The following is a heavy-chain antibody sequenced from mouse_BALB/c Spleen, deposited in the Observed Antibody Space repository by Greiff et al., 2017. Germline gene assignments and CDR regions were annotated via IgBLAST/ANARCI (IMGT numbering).Heavy chain of an antibody. CDR3: ARSAYYGIYYAMDY. Sequence: VQLQQSGPGLVQPSQSLSITCTVSGFSLTSYGVHWVRQSPGKGLEWLGVIWSGGSTDYNAAFISRLSISKDNSKSQVFFKMNSLQANDTAIYYCARSAYYGIYYAMDYWGQGTSVTVSS. CDR2: IWSGGST. CDR1: GFSLTSYG. D-gene: IGHD2-10*01. V-gene: IGHV2-2*02. J-gene: IGHJ4*01.